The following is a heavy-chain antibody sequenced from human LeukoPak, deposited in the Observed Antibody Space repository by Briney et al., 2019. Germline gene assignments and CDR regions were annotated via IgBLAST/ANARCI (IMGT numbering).Heavy chain of an antibody. Sequence: PSETLSLTCAVYGGSFSGYYWSWIRQPPGKGLEWIGEINHSGSTNYNPPLKSRVTISVDTSKNQFSLKLSSVTAADRAVYYCARGRYDIYGVAGRRGYYYYMDVWGKGTTVTVSS. D-gene: IGHD3-9*01. J-gene: IGHJ6*03. CDR3: ARGRYDIYGVAGRRGYYYYMDV. CDR2: INHSGST. V-gene: IGHV4-34*01. CDR1: GGSFSGYY.